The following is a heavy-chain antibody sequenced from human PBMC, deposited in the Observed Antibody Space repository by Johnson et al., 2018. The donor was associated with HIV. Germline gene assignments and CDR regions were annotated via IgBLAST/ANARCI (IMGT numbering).Heavy chain of an antibody. Sequence: VQLVESGGGVVQPGRSLRLSCAASGFTFSSYAMHWVRQATGKGLEWVSAIGTAGDTYYPGSVKGRFTISRENAKNSLYLQMNSLRAGDTAVYYCAKDGGHDYGGNADALIGFDIWGQGTMVIVSS. D-gene: IGHD4-23*01. CDR2: IGTAGDT. CDR3: AKDGGHDYGGNADALIGFDI. V-gene: IGHV3-13*01. J-gene: IGHJ3*02. CDR1: GFTFSSYA.